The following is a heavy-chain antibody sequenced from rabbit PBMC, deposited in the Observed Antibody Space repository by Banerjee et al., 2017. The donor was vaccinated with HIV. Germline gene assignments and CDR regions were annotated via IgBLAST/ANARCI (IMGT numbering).Heavy chain of an antibody. V-gene: IGHV1S45*01. Sequence: QEQLEESGGDLVKPEGSLTLTCTASGFSFSSSYWICWVRQAPGKGLEWIGCIDAGSGNTYYASWAKGRFTISKTSSTTVTLQMTSLTVADTATYFCARDTGSSFSTYGMDLWGPGTLVTVS. CDR3: ARDTGSSFSTYGMDL. CDR2: IDAGSGNT. CDR1: GFSFSSSYW. D-gene: IGHD8-1*01. J-gene: IGHJ6*01.